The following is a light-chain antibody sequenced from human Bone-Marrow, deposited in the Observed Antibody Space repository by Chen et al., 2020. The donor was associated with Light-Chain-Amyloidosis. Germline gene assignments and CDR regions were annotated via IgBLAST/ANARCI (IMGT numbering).Light chain of an antibody. CDR2: EDD. V-gene: IGLV6-57*01. CDR3: QSDQGSSQGV. Sequence: NFMLTQHHSVSESPGKTVIISCTRSSVSIATNYVQWYQPRPGSSTTTVIYEDDQRTSGVPDRFTCAINRSSNASSLTITGVKTENEADYYCQSDQGSSQGVFGGGTKLTVL. J-gene: IGLJ3*02. CDR1: SVSIATNY.